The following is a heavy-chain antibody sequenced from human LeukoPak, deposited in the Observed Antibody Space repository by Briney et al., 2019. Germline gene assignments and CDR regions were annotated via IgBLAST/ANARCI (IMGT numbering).Heavy chain of an antibody. CDR1: GGSFSGYY. Sequence: SETLSLTCAVYGGSFSGYYWSWIRQPPGKGLEWIGEINHSGSTNYNPSLKSRVTISVDTSKNQFSLKLSSVTAADTAVYYCARGGRRTVVPAARRDNWFDPWGQGTLVTVSS. J-gene: IGHJ5*02. CDR2: INHSGST. V-gene: IGHV4-34*01. D-gene: IGHD2-2*01. CDR3: ARGGRRTVVPAARRDNWFDP.